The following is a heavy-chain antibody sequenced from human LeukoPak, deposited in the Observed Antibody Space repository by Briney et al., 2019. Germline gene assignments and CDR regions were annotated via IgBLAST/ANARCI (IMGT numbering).Heavy chain of an antibody. Sequence: GASVKVSCKASGYTFTGYYMHWVRQAPGQGLEWMGWINPNSGGTNYAQKFQGRVTMTRDTSISTAYMELSRLRSDDTAVYYCARARGGRVDRYFQHWGQGTLVTVSS. CDR3: ARARGGRVDRYFQH. V-gene: IGHV1-2*02. D-gene: IGHD2-15*01. J-gene: IGHJ1*01. CDR1: GYTFTGYY. CDR2: INPNSGGT.